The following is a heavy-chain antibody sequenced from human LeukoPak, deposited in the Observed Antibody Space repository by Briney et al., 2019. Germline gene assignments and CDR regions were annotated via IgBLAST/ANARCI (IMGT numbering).Heavy chain of an antibody. J-gene: IGHJ3*02. CDR1: GFIFNAYS. Sequence: GGSLRLSCAASGFIFNAYSMNWVRQAPGKGLEWVSFISTTSTTIYYADSVKGRFTISRDNSKNTLYLQMNSLRAEDTAVYYCARFSHRYFDWGYDAFDIWGQGTMVTVSS. CDR3: ARFSHRYFDWGYDAFDI. V-gene: IGHV3-48*01. D-gene: IGHD3-9*01. CDR2: ISTTSTTI.